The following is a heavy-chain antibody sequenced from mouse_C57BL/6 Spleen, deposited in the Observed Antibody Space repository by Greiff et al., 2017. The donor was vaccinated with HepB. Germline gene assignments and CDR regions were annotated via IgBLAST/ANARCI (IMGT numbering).Heavy chain of an antibody. D-gene: IGHD1-1*01. J-gene: IGHJ1*03. CDR1: GFSINSDCY. V-gene: IGHV3-3*01. Sequence: EVQVVESGPSLVRPSQTLSLTCTVTGFSINSDCYWIWIRQFPGNKLEYIGYTFYSGITYYNPSLESRTYITRDTSKNQFSLKLSSVTTEDTATYYCARGREDYGSSYVGWYFDGWGTGTTVTVSS. CDR2: TFYSGIT. CDR3: ARGREDYGSSYVGWYFDG.